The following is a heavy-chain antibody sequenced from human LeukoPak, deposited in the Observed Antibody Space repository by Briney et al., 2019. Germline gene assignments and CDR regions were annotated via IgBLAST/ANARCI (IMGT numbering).Heavy chain of an antibody. CDR1: GFTFSNYA. Sequence: PGGSLRLSCAASGFTFSNYAMSWVRQAPGGGLEWVSAISGSGETTYNADSVKGRFTISRDNSKSTLYLQMNSLRAEDTAIYFCAKDRANLYYYDSSTYFVFDSWGQGTLVTVSS. D-gene: IGHD3-22*01. CDR2: ISGSGETT. CDR3: AKDRANLYYYDSSTYFVFDS. J-gene: IGHJ4*02. V-gene: IGHV3-23*01.